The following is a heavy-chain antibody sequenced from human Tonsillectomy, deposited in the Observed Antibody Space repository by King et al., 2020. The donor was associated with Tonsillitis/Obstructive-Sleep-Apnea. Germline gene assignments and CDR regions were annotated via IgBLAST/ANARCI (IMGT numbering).Heavy chain of an antibody. Sequence: VQLQQWGAGLLKPSETLSLTCAVFGGSFSGYYWNWIRQPPGKGLEWIGEINHSGSTNYNPSLKSRVTISVDTSKNQFSLKLSSVTAADTAVYYCARKREYSSSSGAKGYYYYYYMDVWGKGTTVTVSS. CDR1: GGSFSGYY. D-gene: IGHD6-6*01. CDR2: INHSGST. V-gene: IGHV4-34*01. CDR3: ARKREYSSSSGAKGYYYYYYMDV. J-gene: IGHJ6*03.